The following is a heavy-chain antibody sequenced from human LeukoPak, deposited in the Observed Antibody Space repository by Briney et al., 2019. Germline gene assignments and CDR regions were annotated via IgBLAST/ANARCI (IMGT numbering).Heavy chain of an antibody. Sequence: GGSLRLSCAASGFTFSSYSMNWVRQAPGKGLEWVSSINSAGSYIYYADSMKGRFTISRDNAKNSLYLQMNSLRAEDTALYYCAKDIGDCGGDCFEGYFQHWGQGTLVTVSS. V-gene: IGHV3-21*04. CDR2: INSAGSYI. D-gene: IGHD2-21*02. CDR1: GFTFSSYS. CDR3: AKDIGDCGGDCFEGYFQH. J-gene: IGHJ1*01.